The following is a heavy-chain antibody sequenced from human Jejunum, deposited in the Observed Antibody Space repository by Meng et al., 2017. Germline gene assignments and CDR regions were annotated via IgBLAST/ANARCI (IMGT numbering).Heavy chain of an antibody. CDR1: GYTFTASS. V-gene: IGHV1-2*06. Sequence: QVQLVQSGAEVKEPGASVKVSCKASGYTFTASSLNWVRQAPGQGLEWMGRISPHSGDTDYAQNFQGRVTLTRDTSISTAYMQMSGLTSDDTAVYYCARDPGLDRWGRGTLVTVSS. J-gene: IGHJ5*02. CDR2: ISPHSGDT. CDR3: ARDPGLDR.